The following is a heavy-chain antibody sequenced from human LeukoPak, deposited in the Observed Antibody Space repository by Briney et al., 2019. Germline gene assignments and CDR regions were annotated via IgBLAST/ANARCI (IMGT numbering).Heavy chain of an antibody. J-gene: IGHJ4*02. CDR3: AKVVAAKVIDY. CDR2: IWYDGSNK. Sequence: PEGSLRLSCAASGFTFSSYGMHWVRQAPGKGLEWVAVIWYDGSNKYYADSVKGRFTISRDNSKNTLYLQMNSLRAEDTAVYYCAKVVAAKVIDYWGQGTLVTVSS. V-gene: IGHV3-33*06. D-gene: IGHD2-15*01. CDR1: GFTFSSYG.